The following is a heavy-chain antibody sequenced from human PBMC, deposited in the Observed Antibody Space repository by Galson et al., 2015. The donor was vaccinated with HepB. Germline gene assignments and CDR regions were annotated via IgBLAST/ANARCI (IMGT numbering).Heavy chain of an antibody. CDR2: VYPGDSDT. Sequence: QSGAEVKKSGESLKISCKGSGYSFTSYYIAWVRQMPGKGLEWMGIVYPGDSDTTYNPSFQGQVTISADRSVGTAYLQWNSLKASDTAIYYCARVWLYYFDYWGQGTRVIVS. V-gene: IGHV5-51*01. D-gene: IGHD5-12*01. CDR3: ARVWLYYFDY. CDR1: GYSFTSYY. J-gene: IGHJ4*02.